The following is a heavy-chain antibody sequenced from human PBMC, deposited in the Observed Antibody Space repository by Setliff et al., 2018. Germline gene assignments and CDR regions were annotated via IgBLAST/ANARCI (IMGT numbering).Heavy chain of an antibody. D-gene: IGHD1-1*01. J-gene: IGHJ4*02. CDR2: IYYRGDT. V-gene: IGHV4-39*01. Sequence: PSETLSLTCTVSGGSISSGVYYWAWIRQPPGKGLEWIGRIYYRGDTYYNASLKSRLTLSVDTSKNQVSLNLRSVTAADTAVYYCARTGTYRYFDYWGRGTQVTVSS. CDR3: ARTGTYRYFDY. CDR1: GGSISSGVYY.